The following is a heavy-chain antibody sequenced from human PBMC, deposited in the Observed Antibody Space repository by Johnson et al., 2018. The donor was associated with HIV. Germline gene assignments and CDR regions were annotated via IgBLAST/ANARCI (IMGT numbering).Heavy chain of an antibody. CDR1: GFTFSSYA. Sequence: QVQLVESGGGVVQPGRSLRLSCAASGFTFSSYAMHWVRQAPGKGLEWVAVISYDGSNKYYADSVKGRFTISRDNSKNTLYLQMTSLRAEDTAVYYCAKMAGSYSSPVPFPVKKPREDAFDIWGQGTMVTVSS. V-gene: IGHV3-30*04. CDR3: AKMAGSYSSPVPFPVKKPREDAFDI. J-gene: IGHJ3*02. CDR2: ISYDGSNK. D-gene: IGHD1-26*01.